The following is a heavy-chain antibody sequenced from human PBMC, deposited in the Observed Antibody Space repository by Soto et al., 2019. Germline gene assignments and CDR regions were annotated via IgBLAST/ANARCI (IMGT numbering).Heavy chain of an antibody. CDR2: IRGSGGST. Sequence: GGSLRLSCTTSGFTFGGYAVTWFRQAPGKGLEWVSAIRGSGGSTYYADSVKGRFTISRDNSKNTLYLQMNSLRAEDTAVYYCAKGSGYDYRFLYYFDYWGPGTLVTVSS. D-gene: IGHD5-12*01. CDR1: GFTFGGYA. V-gene: IGHV3-23*01. CDR3: AKGSGYDYRFLYYFDY. J-gene: IGHJ4*02.